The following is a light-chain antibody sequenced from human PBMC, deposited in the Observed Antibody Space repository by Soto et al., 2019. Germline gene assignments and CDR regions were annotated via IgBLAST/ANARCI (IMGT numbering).Light chain of an antibody. CDR3: AAWDDRRSGGV. V-gene: IGLV1-47*01. CDR2: RNN. J-gene: IGLJ2*01. CDR1: SSNIGSNY. Sequence: QSVLTQPPSASGTPGQRVTISCSGSSSNIGSNYVYWYQQLPGTDPKLLIYRNNQRPSGVPDRFSGSKSGTSASLAISGLRSEDEADYYCAAWDDRRSGGVFGGGTKVTVL.